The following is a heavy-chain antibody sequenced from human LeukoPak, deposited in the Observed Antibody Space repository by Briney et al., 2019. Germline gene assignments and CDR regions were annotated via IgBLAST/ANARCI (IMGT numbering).Heavy chain of an antibody. D-gene: IGHD3-10*01. CDR3: ARDQFGELVVCTFDI. J-gene: IGHJ3*02. CDR1: GFTFSTYA. CDR2: ISYDGSNK. V-gene: IGHV3-30-3*01. Sequence: GGSLRLSCAASGFTFSTYAMHWVRQAPGKGLEWVAVISYDGSNKYYADSVKGRFTISRDNSKNTLYLQMNSLRPEDTAVYYCARDQFGELVVCTFDIWGQGTMVTVSS.